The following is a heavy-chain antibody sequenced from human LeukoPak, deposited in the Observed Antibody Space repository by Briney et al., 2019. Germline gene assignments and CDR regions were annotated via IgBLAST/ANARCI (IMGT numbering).Heavy chain of an antibody. Sequence: SETLSLTCTVSGGSISSGDYYWSWIRQPPGKGLEWIGYIYYSGSTDSNPSLQSRVTISVDTSKNQFSLKLSSVTAADTAVYYCARRDRGGYYGMDVWGQGTTVTVSS. CDR3: ARRDRGGYYGMDV. CDR1: GGSISSGDYY. V-gene: IGHV4-30-4*01. D-gene: IGHD3-16*01. CDR2: IYYSGST. J-gene: IGHJ6*02.